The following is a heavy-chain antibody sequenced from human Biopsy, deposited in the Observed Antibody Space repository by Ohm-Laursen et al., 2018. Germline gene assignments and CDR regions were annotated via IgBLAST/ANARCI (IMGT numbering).Heavy chain of an antibody. CDR3: ALGGGSYVNFDY. Sequence: GTLSLTCAVSGYSISSGYNWGWIRQPPGKGLEWIGSFYHSGSTYYNPSLKSRVTISVDTSKNQLSLRLSSVTAADTAVYYCALGGGSYVNFDYWGQGTLVTVSS. J-gene: IGHJ4*02. CDR2: FYHSGST. V-gene: IGHV4-38-2*01. D-gene: IGHD1-26*01. CDR1: GYSISSGYN.